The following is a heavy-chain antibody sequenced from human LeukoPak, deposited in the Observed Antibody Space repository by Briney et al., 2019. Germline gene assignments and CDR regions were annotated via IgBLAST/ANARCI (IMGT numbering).Heavy chain of an antibody. Sequence: ASVKVSCKASGYDFINYGISWVRQAPGQGPEWMGWRSIYNGNTDYKLQGRVTMTTDTSTSTAYMELRSLRSDDTAVYYCTRGGSSGPEGWFDPWAQGTLVTVSS. D-gene: IGHD6-19*01. J-gene: IGHJ5*02. CDR2: RSIYNGNT. CDR3: TRGGSSGPEGWFDP. V-gene: IGHV1-18*01. CDR1: GYDFINYG.